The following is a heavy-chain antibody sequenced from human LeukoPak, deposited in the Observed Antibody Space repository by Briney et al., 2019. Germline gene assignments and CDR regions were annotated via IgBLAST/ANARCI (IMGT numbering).Heavy chain of an antibody. J-gene: IGHJ6*02. CDR1: GFTFSSYG. CDR2: IWYDGSNK. V-gene: IGHV3-33*01. D-gene: IGHD6-13*01. CDR3: ARETLGSSWYGQSYYYYGMDV. Sequence: GRSLRLSCAASGFTFSSYGMHWVRQAPGKGLEWVAVIWYDGSNKYYADSVKGRFTISRDNSKNTLYLQMNSLRAEDTAVYYCARETLGSSWYGQSYYYYGMDVWGQGTKVTVSS.